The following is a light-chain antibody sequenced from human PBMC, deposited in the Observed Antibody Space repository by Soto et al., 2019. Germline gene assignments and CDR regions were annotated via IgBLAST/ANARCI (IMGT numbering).Light chain of an antibody. Sequence: EIVMTQSPATLSVSPGERATLSCRASQSVSSNLAWYQQKPGQAPRLLIYGASSRATGIPVRFSGSGSGTDFTLTISRLEPEDFAVYYCQQYGSSSITFGQGTRLEI. CDR2: GAS. J-gene: IGKJ5*01. V-gene: IGKV3-20*01. CDR1: QSVSSN. CDR3: QQYGSSSIT.